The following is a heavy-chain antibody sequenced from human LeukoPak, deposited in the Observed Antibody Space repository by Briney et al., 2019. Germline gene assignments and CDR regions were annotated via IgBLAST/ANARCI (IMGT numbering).Heavy chain of an antibody. J-gene: IGHJ4*02. D-gene: IGHD3-22*01. V-gene: IGHV3-15*01. CDR3: AKERVDYYYETSGYEDY. CDR2: IKSKTDGGTT. CDR1: GFTFSNAW. Sequence: KPGGSLRLSCAASGFTFSNAWMSWVRQAPGKGLEWVGRIKSKTDGGTTDYAAPVKGRFTISRDNSKNTLFLQMNSLRAEDTAVYYCAKERVDYYYETSGYEDYWGQGTLVTVSS.